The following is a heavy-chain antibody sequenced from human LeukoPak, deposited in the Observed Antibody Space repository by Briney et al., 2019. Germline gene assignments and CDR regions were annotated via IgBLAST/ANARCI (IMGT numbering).Heavy chain of an antibody. V-gene: IGHV4-34*01. CDR2: INHSGST. J-gene: IGHJ3*02. Sequence: SETLSLTCAVYGGSFSGYYWSWIRQPPGKGLEWIGEINHSGSTNYNPSLKSRVTISVDTSKNQFSLKLSSVTAADTAVYYCARTWITIFGVVIGGAFDIWGQGTMVTVSS. CDR1: GGSFSGYY. D-gene: IGHD3-3*01. CDR3: ARTWITIFGVVIGGAFDI.